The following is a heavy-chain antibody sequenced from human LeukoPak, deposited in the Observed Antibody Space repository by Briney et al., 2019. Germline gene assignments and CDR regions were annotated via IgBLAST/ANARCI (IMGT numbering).Heavy chain of an antibody. Sequence: SETLSLTCAVYGGSFSGYYWSWIRQPPGKGLEWIGEINHSGSTNYNPSLKSRVTISVDTSKNQFSLKLSSVTAADTAVYYCARGLSACRSTSCHYDAFDIWGQGTMVTVSS. J-gene: IGHJ3*02. CDR2: INHSGST. D-gene: IGHD2-2*01. CDR3: ARGLSACRSTSCHYDAFDI. V-gene: IGHV4-34*01. CDR1: GGSFSGYY.